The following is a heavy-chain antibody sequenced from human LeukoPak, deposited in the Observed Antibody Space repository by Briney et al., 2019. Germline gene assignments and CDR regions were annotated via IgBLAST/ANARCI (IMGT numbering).Heavy chain of an antibody. CDR1: GGSISSGSYY. CDR2: IFTRGTT. Sequence: SETLSLTCTVSGGSISSGSYYWNWIRQPAGKGLEWLGNIFTRGTTNYNASLASRLTISLDTAKNQFSLYLNSVTAADTAMYFCARSSLAVYFDYWGQGTLVTVSS. V-gene: IGHV4-61*09. J-gene: IGHJ4*02. CDR3: ARSSLAVYFDY.